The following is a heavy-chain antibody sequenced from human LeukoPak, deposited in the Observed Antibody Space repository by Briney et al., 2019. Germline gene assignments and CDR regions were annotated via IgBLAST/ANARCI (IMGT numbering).Heavy chain of an antibody. J-gene: IGHJ4*02. V-gene: IGHV3-48*03. CDR1: GFTFSSYE. CDR2: IISSGSTI. Sequence: GGSLRLSCAASGFTFSSYEMNWVRQAPGKGLEWVSYIISSGSTIYYADSVRGRFTISRHNSKNTLYLQMNSLRAEDAAVYYCARAPVTSCSGVLCYPFDYWGQGTLVTVSS. CDR3: ARAPVTSCSGVLCYPFDY. D-gene: IGHD2-15*01.